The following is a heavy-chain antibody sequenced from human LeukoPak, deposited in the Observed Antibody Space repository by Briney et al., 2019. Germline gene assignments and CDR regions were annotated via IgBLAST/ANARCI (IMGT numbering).Heavy chain of an antibody. V-gene: IGHV3-21*01. J-gene: IGHJ5*02. CDR2: ISNDSR. Sequence: GGSLRLSCAASGFNFSTYSMDWVRQAPGKGLEWVASISNDSRYSDSVKGRFTISRDNAENTVYLQTNSLRVEDTAMYYCASLSGVWDTGDKKWFDPWGQGTLVTVSS. CDR1: GFNFSTYS. CDR3: ASLSGVWDTGDKKWFDP. D-gene: IGHD2-8*02.